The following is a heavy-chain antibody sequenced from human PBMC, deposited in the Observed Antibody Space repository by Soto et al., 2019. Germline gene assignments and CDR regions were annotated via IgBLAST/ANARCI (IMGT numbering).Heavy chain of an antibody. J-gene: IGHJ4*02. Sequence: EASGKGSWKASCGTFSSYTISWGRQAPGQGLEWMGRIIPILGIANYAQKFQGRVTITADKSTSTAYMELSSLRSEDTAVYYCAWTYSSGWYYFDYWGQGTLVTVSS. D-gene: IGHD6-19*01. CDR2: IIPILGIA. CDR3: AWTYSSGWYYFDY. CDR1: CGTFSSYT. V-gene: IGHV1-69*02.